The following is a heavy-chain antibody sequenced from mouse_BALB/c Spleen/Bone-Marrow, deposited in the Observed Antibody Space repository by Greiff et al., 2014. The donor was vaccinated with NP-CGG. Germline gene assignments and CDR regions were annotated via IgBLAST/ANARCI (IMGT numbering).Heavy chain of an antibody. CDR2: IDPYDTET. V-gene: IGHV1-52*01. CDR3: AREDYGYAMDY. CDR1: GYTFTSYW. J-gene: IGHJ4*01. Sequence: VQLQQSGAELVRPGASVKLSCKASGYTFTSYWMNWVKQRPEQGLEWIGRIDPYDTETHYNQKFRDKAILTLNKSSGTACMQLSSLTSEDSAVYYCAREDYGYAMDYWGQGTSVTVSS. D-gene: IGHD1-1*01.